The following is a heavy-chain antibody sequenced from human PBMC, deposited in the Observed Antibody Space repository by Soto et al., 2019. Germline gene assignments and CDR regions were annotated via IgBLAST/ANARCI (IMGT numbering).Heavy chain of an antibody. CDR2: ISSSGSTI. CDR1: GFTFSSYE. Sequence: LRLSCAASGFTFSSYEMNWVRQAPGKGLEWVSYISSSGSTIYYADSVKGRFTISRDNAKNSLYLQMNSLRAEDTAVYYCARVWGSSSPDAFDIWGQGTMVTVSS. J-gene: IGHJ3*02. V-gene: IGHV3-48*03. D-gene: IGHD6-6*01. CDR3: ARVWGSSSPDAFDI.